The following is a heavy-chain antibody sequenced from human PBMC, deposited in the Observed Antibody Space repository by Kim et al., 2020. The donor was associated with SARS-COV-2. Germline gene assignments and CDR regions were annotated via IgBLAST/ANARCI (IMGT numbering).Heavy chain of an antibody. CDR2: IYYSGST. CDR1: GGSISSSSYY. V-gene: IGHV4-39*01. D-gene: IGHD6-19*01. Sequence: SETLSLTCTVSGGSISSSSYYWGWIRQPPGKGLEWIGSIYYSGSTYYNPSLKSRVTISVDTSKNQFSLKLSSVTAADTAVYYCARLLSSGWYGGDYFDYWGQGTLVTVSS. J-gene: IGHJ4*02. CDR3: ARLLSSGWYGGDYFDY.